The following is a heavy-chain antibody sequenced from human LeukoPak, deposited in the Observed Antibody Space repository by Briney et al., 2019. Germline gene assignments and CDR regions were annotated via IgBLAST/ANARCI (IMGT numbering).Heavy chain of an antibody. Sequence: GGSLRLSCAASGFTVSSNYMSWVRQAPGKGLEWVSVIYSGGNTYYADSVKGRFTISRDNSKNTVYLQMNSLRAEDTAVYYCARGETSSYDYWGQGTLVTVSS. CDR3: ARGETSSYDY. V-gene: IGHV3-53*01. CDR1: GFTVSSNY. CDR2: IYSGGNT. D-gene: IGHD2-2*01. J-gene: IGHJ4*02.